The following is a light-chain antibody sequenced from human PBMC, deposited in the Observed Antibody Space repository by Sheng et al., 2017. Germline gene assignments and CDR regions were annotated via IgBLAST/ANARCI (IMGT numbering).Light chain of an antibody. CDR3: QQYNNWPPMYT. CDR2: DAS. CDR1: QTVYNY. Sequence: PGERATLSCKASQTVYNYVAWYQQKPGQAPRLVLYDASKRATGIPARFSGSGSGTEFTLTISSLQSEDFAVYYCQQYNNWPPMYTFGQGTKLEIK. J-gene: IGKJ2*01. V-gene: IGKV3-15*01.